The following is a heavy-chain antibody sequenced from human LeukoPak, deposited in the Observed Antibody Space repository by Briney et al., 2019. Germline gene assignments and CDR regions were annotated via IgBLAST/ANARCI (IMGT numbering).Heavy chain of an antibody. V-gene: IGHV3-23*01. CDR1: GFTFSSSA. D-gene: IGHD3-22*01. Sequence: GGSLRLSCAASGFTFSSSAMSWVRQAPGKGLEWVSAISASGGSTYSADSVKGRFTISRDNSKNTLYLQMNSLRAEDTAVYYCAKIESITMIVVVGYAFDIWGQGTMVTVSS. CDR3: AKIESITMIVVVGYAFDI. J-gene: IGHJ3*02. CDR2: ISASGGST.